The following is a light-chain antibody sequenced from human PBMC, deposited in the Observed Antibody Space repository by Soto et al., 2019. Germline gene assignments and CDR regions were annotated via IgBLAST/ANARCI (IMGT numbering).Light chain of an antibody. V-gene: IGKV1-17*01. J-gene: IGKJ1*01. Sequence: DTHMTQSPSSRSASLGDRVTITCRVSQGIRNDLGWYQQTPGKAPKRPIYAASSLQSGVPSRFSGSESGTEFTLTISSLQPEDFATYYCLQHNSYPLTFGQGTKV. CDR2: AAS. CDR1: QGIRND. CDR3: LQHNSYPLT.